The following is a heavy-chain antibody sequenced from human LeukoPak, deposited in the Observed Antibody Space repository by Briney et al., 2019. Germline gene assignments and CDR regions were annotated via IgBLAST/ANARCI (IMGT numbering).Heavy chain of an antibody. J-gene: IGHJ4*02. Sequence: GESLKISCKGSGYSFTSYWIGWVRQMPGKGLEWMGIIYPGDSDTRYSPSFQGQVTISADKSISTAYLQWSSLKASDTAMYYCARFVWTAASHYFDYWGQGPWSPSPQ. V-gene: IGHV5-51*01. CDR3: ARFVWTAASHYFDY. D-gene: IGHD3/OR15-3a*01. CDR2: IYPGDSDT. CDR1: GYSFTSYW.